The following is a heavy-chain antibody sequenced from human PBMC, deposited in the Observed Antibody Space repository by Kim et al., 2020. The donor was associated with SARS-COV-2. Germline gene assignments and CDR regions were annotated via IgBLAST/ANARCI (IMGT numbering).Heavy chain of an antibody. J-gene: IGHJ4*02. D-gene: IGHD1-26*01. V-gene: IGHV5-51*01. CDR1: GYIFTKYW. Sequence: ESLKISCQGSGYIFTKYWIAWVRQMPGKGLEWMGTIYGGDSETRYSPSFQGQVTISADKSISTAYLQWNSLKSSDTAMYYCARSLNSDTWYGSSPFYSDYWGQGTQVTVS. CDR2: IYGGDSET. CDR3: ARSLNSDTWYGSSPFYSDY.